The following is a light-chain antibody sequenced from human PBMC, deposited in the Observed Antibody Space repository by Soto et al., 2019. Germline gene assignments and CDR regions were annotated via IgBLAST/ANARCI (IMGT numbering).Light chain of an antibody. Sequence: QSVLTQPPSASGTPGQRVTISCSGSSSNIGSNTVNWYQQLPGTAPKLLIYSNNQRPSGVPDRFSGSKSGTSASLAISGLQAEVEADYSCAAGDASQNGHVVFGGATQLPF. V-gene: IGLV1-44*01. J-gene: IGLJ2*01. CDR1: SSNIGSNT. CDR2: SNN. CDR3: AAGDASQNGHVV.